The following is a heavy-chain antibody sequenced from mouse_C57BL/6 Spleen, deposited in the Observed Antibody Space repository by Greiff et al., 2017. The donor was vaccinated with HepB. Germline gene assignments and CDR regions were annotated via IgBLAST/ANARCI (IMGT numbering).Heavy chain of an antibody. V-gene: IGHV14-2*01. CDR1: GFNIKDYY. Sequence: DVQLQQSGAELVKPGASVKLSCTASGFNIKDYYMHWVKQSTEQGLEWIGRIDPEDGETKYAPKFQGKATRTADTSSNTAYLQLSSLTSEDTAVYYCDSGNYVYYAMDYWGQGTSVTVSS. CDR2: IDPEDGET. CDR3: DSGNYVYYAMDY. D-gene: IGHD2-1*01. J-gene: IGHJ4*01.